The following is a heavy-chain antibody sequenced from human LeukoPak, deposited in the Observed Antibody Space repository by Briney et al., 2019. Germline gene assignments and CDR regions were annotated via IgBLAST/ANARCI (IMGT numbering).Heavy chain of an antibody. CDR2: INPNSGGT. D-gene: IGHD5/OR15-5a*01. V-gene: IGHV1-2*02. CDR3: ARVDLRMGPFDY. CDR1: GYTFTGYY. J-gene: IGHJ4*02. Sequence: GDSVKVSCKASGYTFTGYYMHWVRQAPGQGLEWMGWINPNSGGTNYAQKFQGRVTMTRDTSISTAYMELSRLRSDDTAVYYCARVDLRMGPFDYWGQGTLVTVSS.